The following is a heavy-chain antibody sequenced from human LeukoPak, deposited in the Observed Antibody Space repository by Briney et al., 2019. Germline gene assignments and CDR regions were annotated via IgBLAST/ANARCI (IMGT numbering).Heavy chain of an antibody. Sequence: GGSLRLSCAASGFTFSSYWMHWVRQPPGKGLVWVSRIKSDGSSTTYAVPVKGRFTISRDNAKNTLYLEMNSLRAEDTAVYYCARGPYSSRVDYWGQGTLVTVSS. CDR1: GFTFSSYW. CDR3: ARGPYSSRVDY. D-gene: IGHD6-13*01. J-gene: IGHJ4*02. V-gene: IGHV3-74*01. CDR2: IKSDGSST.